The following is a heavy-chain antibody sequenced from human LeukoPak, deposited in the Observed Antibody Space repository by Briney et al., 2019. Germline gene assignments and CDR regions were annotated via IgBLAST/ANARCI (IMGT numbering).Heavy chain of an antibody. CDR2: IYYSGST. J-gene: IGHJ6*03. Sequence: SETLSLTCTVSGDSISTSYYWGWIRQPPGKGLEWIGYIYYSGSTNYNPSLKSRVTISVDTSKNQFSLKLSSVTAADTAVYYCARAYSSGWLGTGYYYYYMDVWGKGTTVTVSS. V-gene: IGHV4-59*01. CDR3: ARAYSSGWLGTGYYYYYMDV. CDR1: GDSISTSYY. D-gene: IGHD6-19*01.